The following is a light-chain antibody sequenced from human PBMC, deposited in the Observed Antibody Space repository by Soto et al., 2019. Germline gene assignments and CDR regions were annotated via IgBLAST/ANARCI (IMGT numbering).Light chain of an antibody. Sequence: DIQMTQSPSTLSASVGDRVTITCRASQSISNWLAWYQQKSGRAPKLLIYKATSLQSGVSSRFSGSASGTEFALTISSLQPDDFATYYCQRYNSNSRTFGQGTKVEIK. CDR2: KAT. CDR3: QRYNSNSRT. CDR1: QSISNW. J-gene: IGKJ1*01. V-gene: IGKV1-5*03.